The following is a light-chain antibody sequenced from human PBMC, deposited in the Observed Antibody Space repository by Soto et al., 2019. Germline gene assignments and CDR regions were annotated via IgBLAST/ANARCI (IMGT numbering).Light chain of an antibody. Sequence: EIVLTQSPGTLYLSPGERATLSCRASQSVSSSYLAWYRQKPGQAPRLLIYGAFSRAPGIPDRFSGSGSGTDFTLTISRVEPEVFAGYCCHQYGSFPLTFGGGTKVEIK. V-gene: IGKV3-20*01. J-gene: IGKJ4*02. CDR3: HQYGSFPLT. CDR2: GAF. CDR1: QSVSSSY.